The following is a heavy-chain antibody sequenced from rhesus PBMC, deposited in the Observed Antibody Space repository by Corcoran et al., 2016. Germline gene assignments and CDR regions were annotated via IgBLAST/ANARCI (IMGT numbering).Heavy chain of an antibody. Sequence: QVQLQESGPAVVTPSETLSLTCAVSGGSISSSHWWSWLRQSPGTGLEWLVGMYGSNGITEYNPSLKSLVTISIDTSTNQCSLKRSSVTAADTAVYYCARRRGSSWYYFDYWGQGVLVTVSS. CDR3: ARRRGSSWYYFDY. CDR2: MYGSNGIT. D-gene: IGHD6-13*01. V-gene: IGHV4-93*02. CDR1: GGSISSSHW. J-gene: IGHJ4*01.